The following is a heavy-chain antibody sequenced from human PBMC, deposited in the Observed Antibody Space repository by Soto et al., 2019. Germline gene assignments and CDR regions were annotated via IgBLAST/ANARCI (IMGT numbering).Heavy chain of an antibody. CDR2: IYYSGST. D-gene: IGHD3-10*01. CDR1: GGSVTSGGSY. CDR3: ARAGNLGYWYFDF. Sequence: QLQESGPGLVKPSQTLSLTCSVSGGSVTSGGSYWSWIRQHPGKGLEWIGYIYYSGSTYYNPSLKSRVAIAVDTAKTQFSLQLISVTAADTAVYYCARAGNLGYWYFDFWGRGTLVTVSS. J-gene: IGHJ2*01. V-gene: IGHV4-31*03.